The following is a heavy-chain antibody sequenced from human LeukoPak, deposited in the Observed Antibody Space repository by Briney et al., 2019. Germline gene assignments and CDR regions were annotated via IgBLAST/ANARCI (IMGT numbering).Heavy chain of an antibody. Sequence: ASVKVSCKASGYTSTGYYMHWVRQAPGQGLEWMGWINPNSGGTNYAQKFQGRVTMTRDTSISTAYMELSRLRSDDTAVYYCARDRHQLLPGEDYRGQGTLVTVSS. CDR1: GYTSTGYY. V-gene: IGHV1-2*02. J-gene: IGHJ4*02. CDR2: INPNSGGT. CDR3: ARDRHQLLPGEDY. D-gene: IGHD2-2*01.